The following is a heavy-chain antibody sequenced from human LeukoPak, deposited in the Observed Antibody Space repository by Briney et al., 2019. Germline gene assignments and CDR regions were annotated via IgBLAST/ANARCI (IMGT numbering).Heavy chain of an antibody. J-gene: IGHJ5*02. Sequence: ASVKVSCKASGGTFSSYAISWVRQAPGQGLEWMGGIIPIFGTANYAQKFQGRVTFTADESTSTAYMELSSLRSEDTAVYYCARDQGYSSSSGWFDPWGQGTLVTVSS. CDR3: ARDQGYSSSSGWFDP. CDR1: GGTFSSYA. V-gene: IGHV1-69*13. D-gene: IGHD6-6*01. CDR2: IIPIFGTA.